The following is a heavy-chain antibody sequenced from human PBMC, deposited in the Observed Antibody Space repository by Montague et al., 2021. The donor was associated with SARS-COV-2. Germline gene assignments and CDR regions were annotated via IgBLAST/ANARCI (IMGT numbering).Heavy chain of an antibody. Sequence: SETLSLTCAVSGGSISSSNWWSWVRQPPGKGLEWIGEIYHSGSTNYNPSLNSRVTISVDKSKNQFSLKLSSVTAADTAVYYSASGGSSSFPFDYWGQGTLVTVSS. CDR2: IYHSGST. CDR3: ASGGSSSFPFDY. CDR1: GGSISSSNW. V-gene: IGHV4-4*02. J-gene: IGHJ4*02. D-gene: IGHD6-13*01.